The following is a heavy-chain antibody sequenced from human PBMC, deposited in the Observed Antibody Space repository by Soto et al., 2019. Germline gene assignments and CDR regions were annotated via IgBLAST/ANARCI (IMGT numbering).Heavy chain of an antibody. CDR2: IYYSGST. CDR3: ARSTVATVTTFDY. J-gene: IGHJ4*02. V-gene: IGHV4-31*03. CDR1: GGSISSGGYY. Sequence: ASETLSLTCTVSGGSISSGGYYWSWIRQHPGKGLEWIGYIYYSGSTYYNPSLKSRVTISVDTSKNQFSLKLSSVTAADTAVYYCARSTVATVTTFDYWGQGTLVTVSS. D-gene: IGHD4-17*01.